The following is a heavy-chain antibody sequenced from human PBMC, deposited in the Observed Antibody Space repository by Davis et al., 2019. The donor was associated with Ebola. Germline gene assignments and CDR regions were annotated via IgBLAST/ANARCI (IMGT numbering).Heavy chain of an antibody. J-gene: IGHJ4*02. CDR1: GSSISSSRYY. V-gene: IGHV4-39*06. CDR2: IYYTGRT. Sequence: PSETLSLTCAVSGSSISSSRYYWGWIRQPPGKGLEWIGTIYYTGRTYDNPSLKSRVTISVDTSKNQFALKLHSVTAADTAVYYCARGDWVTGNFDDWGQGILVTVSS. D-gene: IGHD1-20*01. CDR3: ARGDWVTGNFDD.